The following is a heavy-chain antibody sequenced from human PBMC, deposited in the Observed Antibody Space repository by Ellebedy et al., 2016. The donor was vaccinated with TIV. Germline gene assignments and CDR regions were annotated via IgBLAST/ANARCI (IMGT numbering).Heavy chain of an antibody. CDR2: IYSGGST. Sequence: PGGSLRLSCAASGFTVSSNYMSWVRQAPGKGLEWVSVIYSGGSTYYADSVKGRFTISRDNSKNTLYLQMNSLRAEDTAVYYCAKANYDILTEGMDVWGQGTTVTVSS. CDR1: GFTVSSNY. V-gene: IGHV3-66*02. J-gene: IGHJ6*02. CDR3: AKANYDILTEGMDV. D-gene: IGHD3-9*01.